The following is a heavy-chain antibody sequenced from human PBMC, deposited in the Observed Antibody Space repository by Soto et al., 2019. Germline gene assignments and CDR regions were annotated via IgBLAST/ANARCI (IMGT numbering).Heavy chain of an antibody. CDR1: GGSMTSGDQY. J-gene: IGHJ6*02. CDR3: ARELPQRQGRNMDV. CDR2: INHRGSF. D-gene: IGHD1-1*01. Sequence: TLSLTCTVTGGSMTSGDQYWTWIRQHPGKGLEWTGYINHRGSFYYNPSLKSRLSMSVDTSKNQFSLNVTSVTAADTAVYYCARELPQRQGRNMDVWGQGTTVTVSS. V-gene: IGHV4-31*03.